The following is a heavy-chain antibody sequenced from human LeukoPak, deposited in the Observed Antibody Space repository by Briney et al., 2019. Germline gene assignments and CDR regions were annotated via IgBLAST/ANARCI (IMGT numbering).Heavy chain of an antibody. J-gene: IGHJ3*02. CDR2: INSDGGST. CDR1: GFTFSSYW. V-gene: IGHV3-74*01. D-gene: IGHD5-24*01. CDR3: AREMATIWAFDI. Sequence: GGSLRLSCAASGFTFSSYWMHWVRQSPGKGLVWVSRINSDGGSTYYADFVKGRFTISRDNAKNTLYLQMNSLRAEDTAVYYCAREMATIWAFDIWGQGTMVTVSS.